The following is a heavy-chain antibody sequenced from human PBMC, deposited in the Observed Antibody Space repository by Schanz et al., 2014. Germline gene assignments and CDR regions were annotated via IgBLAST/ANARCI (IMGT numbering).Heavy chain of an antibody. D-gene: IGHD3-10*01. CDR3: ARLARWVGESYFEP. Sequence: EVQLVESGGGLVKDYFPEGISYAVFCLTYSSYSMNWVRPAPGKGLEWVSRIKSDGSSTSYADSVKGRFTISRDNAKNTLYLQMIKRIVEDTAVDYGARLARWVGESYFEPWGEGTLVTVSS. V-gene: IGHV3-74*02. J-gene: IGHJ5*02. CDR2: IKSDGSST. CDR1: CLTYSSYS.